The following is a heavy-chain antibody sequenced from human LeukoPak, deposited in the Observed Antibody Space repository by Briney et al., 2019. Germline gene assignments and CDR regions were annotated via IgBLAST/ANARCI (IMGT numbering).Heavy chain of an antibody. CDR2: MSYDGTNK. Sequence: GTSLRLSCAASGFTLTTYSIHWVRQAPGKGLEWVAVMSYDGTNKYYADSVKGRFIISRDNSENTVYLQMNDPRAEDTAVYYCARVRVPSRILLPYFDYWGQGTLVTVSS. J-gene: IGHJ4*02. CDR1: GFTLTTYS. CDR3: ARVRVPSRILLPYFDY. V-gene: IGHV3-30*03. D-gene: IGHD2-15*01.